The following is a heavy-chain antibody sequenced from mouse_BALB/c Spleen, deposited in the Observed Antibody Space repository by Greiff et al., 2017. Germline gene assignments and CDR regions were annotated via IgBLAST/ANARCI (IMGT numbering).Heavy chain of an antibody. CDR2: IDPYNGGT. V-gene: IGHV1S135*01. CDR3: ATLYYYGTEGFAY. Sequence: EVKLMESGPELVKPGASVKVSCKASGYAFTSYNMYWVKQSHGKSLEWIGYIDPYNGGTSYNQKFKGKATLTVDKSSSTAYMHLNSLTSEDSAVYYCATLYYYGTEGFAYWGQGTLVTVSA. CDR1: GYAFTSYN. J-gene: IGHJ3*01. D-gene: IGHD1-1*01.